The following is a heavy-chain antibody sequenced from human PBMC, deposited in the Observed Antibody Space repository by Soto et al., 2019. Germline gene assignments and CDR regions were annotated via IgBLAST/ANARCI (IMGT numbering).Heavy chain of an antibody. CDR3: ARDLIAARSPGVYYYYYGMDV. Sequence: EVQLVESGGGLVKPGGSLRLSCAASGFTFSSYSMNWVRQAPGKGLEWVSSISSSSSYIYYADSVKGRFTISRDNAKNSLYLQMNSLRAEDTAVYYCARDLIAARSPGVYYYYYGMDVWGQGTTVTVSS. CDR2: ISSSSSYI. J-gene: IGHJ6*02. D-gene: IGHD6-6*01. CDR1: GFTFSSYS. V-gene: IGHV3-21*01.